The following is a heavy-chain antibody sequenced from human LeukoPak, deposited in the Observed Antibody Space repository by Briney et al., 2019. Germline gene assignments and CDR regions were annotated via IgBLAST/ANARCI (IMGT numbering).Heavy chain of an antibody. J-gene: IGHJ4*02. CDR3: ARDESYYYTLSPHY. CDR1: GYTFTSYG. CDR2: ISAYNGNT. Sequence: ASVKVSCKASGYTFTSYGISWVRQAPGQGLEWMGWISAYNGNTNYAQKLQDRVTMTTDTSTSTAYMELRSLRSDDTAVYYCARDESYYYTLSPHYWGQGTLVTVSS. V-gene: IGHV1-18*01. D-gene: IGHD3-22*01.